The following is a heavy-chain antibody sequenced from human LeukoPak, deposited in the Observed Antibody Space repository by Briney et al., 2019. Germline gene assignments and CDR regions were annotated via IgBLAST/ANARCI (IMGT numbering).Heavy chain of an antibody. CDR2: INPNSGGT. J-gene: IGHJ6*02. V-gene: IGHV1-2*02. Sequence: ASVKVSCKASGYTFTGYYMHWVRQAPGQGLEWMGWINPNSGGTNYAQKFQGRVTMTRETSISTAYMELSRLRSDDTAVYYCARDGGSYYYYGMDVWGQGTTVTVSS. CDR1: GYTFTGYY. CDR3: ARDGGSYYYYGMDV. D-gene: IGHD4-23*01.